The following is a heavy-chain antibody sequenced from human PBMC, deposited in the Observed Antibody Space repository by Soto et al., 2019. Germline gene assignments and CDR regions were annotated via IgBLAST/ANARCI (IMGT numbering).Heavy chain of an antibody. D-gene: IGHD6-19*01. CDR2: IYYSGST. V-gene: IGHV4-31*03. Sequence: QVQLQESGPGLVKPSQTLSLTCNVSGGSISSDGYYWSWIRQHPGKGLEWIGYIYYSGSTYYNPALKRRVSLSLDTSKNQFALRLSSVTAADTAVYYCARDRRNSRGWYGLIDYWGQGTLVTVSS. J-gene: IGHJ4*02. CDR1: GGSISSDGYY. CDR3: ARDRRNSRGWYGLIDY.